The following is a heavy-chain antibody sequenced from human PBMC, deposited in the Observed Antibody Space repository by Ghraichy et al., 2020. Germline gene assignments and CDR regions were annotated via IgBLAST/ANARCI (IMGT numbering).Heavy chain of an antibody. CDR3: ARDVRDGSGWFL. V-gene: IGHV3-74*01. Sequence: GGSLRLSCVASGFTFRSYWMHWVRQAPGKGLVWVSRINSDGSRTTYADSVKGRFTISRDNARNTMYLQMKSLRVEDTAVYYCARDVRDGSGWFLWGQGTLVTVTS. CDR2: INSDGSRT. J-gene: IGHJ4*02. CDR1: GFTFRSYW. D-gene: IGHD6-19*01.